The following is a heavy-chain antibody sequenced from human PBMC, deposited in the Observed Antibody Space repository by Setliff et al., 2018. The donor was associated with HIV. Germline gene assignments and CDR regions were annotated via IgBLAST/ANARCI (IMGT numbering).Heavy chain of an antibody. J-gene: IGHJ4*02. CDR1: GVSVGSGDYY. CDR3: ATRPRIAARPFDY. CDR2: IFHSGDT. V-gene: IGHV4-31*03. D-gene: IGHD6-6*01. Sequence: LSLTCSVSGVSVGSGDYYWNWIRQHPEKALEGIGYIFHSGDTYYNPSLKSRISMSVDTSKNQFSLELTSLTAADTAVYYCATRPRIAARPFDYWGQGMLVTVSS.